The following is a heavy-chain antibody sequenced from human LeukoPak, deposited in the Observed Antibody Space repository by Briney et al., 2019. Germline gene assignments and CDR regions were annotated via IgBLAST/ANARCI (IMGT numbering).Heavy chain of an antibody. V-gene: IGHV3-30*02. J-gene: IGHJ3*02. Sequence: GGSLRLSCAASGFTFSSYGMHWVRQAPGKGLEWVAFIRYDGSNKYYADSVKGRFTISRDNSKNTLYLQMNSLRAEDTAVYYCAKDQFPMVRGVMNAFDIWGQGTMVTVSS. CDR3: AKDQFPMVRGVMNAFDI. D-gene: IGHD3-10*01. CDR1: GFTFSSYG. CDR2: IRYDGSNK.